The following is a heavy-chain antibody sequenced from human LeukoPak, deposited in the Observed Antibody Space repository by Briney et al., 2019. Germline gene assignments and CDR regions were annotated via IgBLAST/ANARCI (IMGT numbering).Heavy chain of an antibody. CDR3: AKSTSPVTTLFDY. J-gene: IGHJ4*02. Sequence: GGFLRLSCAASGFTFSSYAMSWVRQAPGKGLEWVSAISGSGGSTYYADSVKGRFTISRDNSKNTLYLQMNSLRAEDTAVYYCAKSTSPVTTLFDYWGQGTLVTVSS. D-gene: IGHD4-17*01. CDR1: GFTFSSYA. V-gene: IGHV3-23*01. CDR2: ISGSGGST.